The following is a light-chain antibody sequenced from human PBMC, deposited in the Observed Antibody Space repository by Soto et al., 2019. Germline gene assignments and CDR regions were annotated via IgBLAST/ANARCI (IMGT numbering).Light chain of an antibody. CDR1: SSNIGAGFD. CDR2: SNN. J-gene: IGLJ2*01. CDR3: AAWDDSLNGVV. V-gene: IGLV1-44*01. Sequence: QSVLTQPPSVSGAPGQRVTISCAGTSSNIGAGFDIHWYQQLPGTAPKLLIYSNNQRPSGVPDRFSGSKSGTSASLAISGLQSEDEAAYYCAAWDDSLNGVVFGGGTKVTVL.